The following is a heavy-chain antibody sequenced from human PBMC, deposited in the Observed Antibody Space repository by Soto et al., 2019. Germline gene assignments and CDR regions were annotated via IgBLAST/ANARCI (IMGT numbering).Heavy chain of an antibody. CDR2: TRNKANSYTT. J-gene: IGHJ4*02. D-gene: IGHD5-12*01. CDR3: ATGHPSGYDYFAY. CDR1: GFTFSSYA. V-gene: IGHV3-72*01. Sequence: GGSLRLSCAASGFTFSSYAMHWVRQAPGKGLEWVGRTRNKANSYTTEYAASVKGRFTISRDDSKNSLYLQMNSLKTEDTAVYYCATGHPSGYDYFAYWGQGTLVTVSS.